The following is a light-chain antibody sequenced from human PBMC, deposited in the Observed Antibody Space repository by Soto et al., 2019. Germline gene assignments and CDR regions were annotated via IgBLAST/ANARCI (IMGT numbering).Light chain of an antibody. CDR1: QSLLHSNGFNY. CDR2: VGF. CDR3: MQSLQTPWT. V-gene: IGKV2-28*01. J-gene: IGKJ1*01. Sequence: EILMTQSPLSLPVSPGEPASISCRSSQSLLHSNGFNYLDWYVQRPGQSPQLLIYVGFKRASGVPDRFSGSGSGTDFTLRISRVEAEDVGVYYCMQSLQTPWTFGQGTMV.